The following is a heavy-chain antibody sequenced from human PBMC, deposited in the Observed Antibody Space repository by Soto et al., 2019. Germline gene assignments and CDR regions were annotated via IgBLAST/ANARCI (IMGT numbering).Heavy chain of an antibody. CDR3: AKSQCSSTSCYPYYYYGMDV. D-gene: IGHD2-2*01. J-gene: IGHJ6*02. CDR2: ISGSGGST. Sequence: EVQLLESGGGLVQPGGSLRLSCEAPGFPFSTYAMSWVRQAQGKGLEWVSAISGSGGSTYYADPVKGRFTISRDNSKNTLYLQMNSLRAEDTAVYYCAKSQCSSTSCYPYYYYGMDVWGQGTTVTVSS. CDR1: GFPFSTYA. V-gene: IGHV3-23*01.